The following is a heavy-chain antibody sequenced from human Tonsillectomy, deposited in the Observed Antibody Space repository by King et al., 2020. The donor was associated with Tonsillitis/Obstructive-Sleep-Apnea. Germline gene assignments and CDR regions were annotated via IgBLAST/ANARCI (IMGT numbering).Heavy chain of an antibody. V-gene: IGHV3-23*04. CDR2: ISGCGGST. J-gene: IGHJ6*03. Sequence: VQLVESGGGLVQPGGSLRLSCAASGFTFSGYAMSWVRQAPGKGLEWVSAISGCGGSTYYADSVKGRFTISRDNSKNTLYLQMNRLRSEDTAVYYCAKGYDFWSGYYPNFYYYMDVWGKGTTVTVSS. CDR3: AKGYDFWSGYYPNFYYYMDV. D-gene: IGHD3-3*01. CDR1: GFTFSGYA.